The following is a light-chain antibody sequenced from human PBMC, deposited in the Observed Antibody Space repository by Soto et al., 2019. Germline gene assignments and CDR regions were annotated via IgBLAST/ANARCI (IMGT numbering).Light chain of an antibody. J-gene: IGKJ4*01. CDR3: QQYNKWPLT. Sequence: EIVMTQSPATLSVSPGDRATLSCRATQSVSGKLAWYQQKPGQAPTLLMYGVSTRATGIPARFSGGGSGTEFTLTISSPQSEDSAVYYCQQYNKWPLTFGGGTKVEIK. CDR2: GVS. V-gene: IGKV3-15*01. CDR1: QSVSGK.